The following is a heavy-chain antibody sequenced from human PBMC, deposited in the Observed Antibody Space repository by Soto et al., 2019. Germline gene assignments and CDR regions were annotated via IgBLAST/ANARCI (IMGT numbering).Heavy chain of an antibody. CDR2: ISYDGSNK. J-gene: IGHJ3*02. V-gene: IGHV3-30*18. D-gene: IGHD3-22*01. Sequence: AGGSLRLSCAASGFTFSSYGMHWVRQAPGKGLEWVAVISYDGSNKYYADSVKGRFTISRDNSKNTLYLQMNSLRAEDTAVYYCAKDFHYYDSSGYPPALGAFDIWGQGTMVTVSS. CDR1: GFTFSSYG. CDR3: AKDFHYYDSSGYPPALGAFDI.